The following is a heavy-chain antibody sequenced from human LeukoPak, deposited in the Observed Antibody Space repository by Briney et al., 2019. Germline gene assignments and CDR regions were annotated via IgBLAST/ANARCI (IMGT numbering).Heavy chain of an antibody. CDR3: ARESGYYDVLTGYYNQTWFDP. V-gene: IGHV4-34*01. D-gene: IGHD3-9*01. Sequence: PSETLSLTCAVYGGSFSGSYWSWIRQPPGKGLEWIGEINHSGSTNYNPSLKSRVTISVDTSKNQFSLKLTSVTAADTAVFYCARESGYYDVLTGYYNQTWFDPWGQGTLVTVSP. CDR1: GGSFSGSY. CDR2: INHSGST. J-gene: IGHJ5*02.